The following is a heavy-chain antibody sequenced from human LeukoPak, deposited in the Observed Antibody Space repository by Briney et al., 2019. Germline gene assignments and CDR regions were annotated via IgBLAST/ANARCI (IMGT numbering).Heavy chain of an antibody. D-gene: IGHD1-14*01. CDR1: GFTFTTYS. CDR3: ARDQWRFGYNLGFDI. V-gene: IGHV3-48*02. CDR2: ISGSSSTI. J-gene: IGHJ3*02. Sequence: GGSLRLSCAASGFTFTTYSMNWVRQAPGKGLEWVSYISGSSSTIYYADSVKGRFTLSRDSAKNSLYLQMNSLRDEDTAVYYCARDQWRFGYNLGFDIWAKGQWSPSLQ.